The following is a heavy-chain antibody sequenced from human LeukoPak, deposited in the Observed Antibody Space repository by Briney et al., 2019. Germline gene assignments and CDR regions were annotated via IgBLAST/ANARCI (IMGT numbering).Heavy chain of an antibody. D-gene: IGHD3-3*01. Sequence: GGSLRLSCAASGFTFSSYAMHWVRQAPGKGLEWVAVISYDGSNKYYADSVKGRFTISRDNPKNTLYLQMNSLRAEDTAVYYCAITRGYDFWSGYSDWGQGTLVTVSS. CDR3: AITRGYDFWSGYSD. CDR2: ISYDGSNK. V-gene: IGHV3-30-3*01. J-gene: IGHJ4*02. CDR1: GFTFSSYA.